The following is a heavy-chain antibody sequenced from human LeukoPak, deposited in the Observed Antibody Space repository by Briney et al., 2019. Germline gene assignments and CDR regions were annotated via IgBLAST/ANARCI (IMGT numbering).Heavy chain of an antibody. V-gene: IGHV1-46*01. Sequence: ASVKVSCKASGYSFTSHYMHWVRQAPGQGLEWMGLINPRGTSTIYAEKFQGRIIMTRDMSTSTDYMELSSLKSDDTAVYYCARDNSIHERGWWFDPWGQGTLVTVSS. CDR2: INPRGTST. CDR1: GYSFTSHY. D-gene: IGHD4-23*01. J-gene: IGHJ5*02. CDR3: ARDNSIHERGWWFDP.